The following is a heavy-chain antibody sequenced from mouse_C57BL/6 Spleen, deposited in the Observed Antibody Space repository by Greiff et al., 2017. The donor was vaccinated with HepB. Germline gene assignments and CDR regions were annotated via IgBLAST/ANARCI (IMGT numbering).Heavy chain of an antibody. J-gene: IGHJ1*03. V-gene: IGHV2-2*01. CDR2: IWSGGST. Sequence: VKLVESGPGLVQPSQSLSITCTVSGFSLNSYGVHWVRQSPGKGLEWLGVIWSGGSTDYNAAFISRLSINKDNSKSQVFFKMNSLQADVTAIYYCARDPVRGYFDVWGTGTTVTVSS. CDR1: GFSLNSYG. CDR3: ARDPVRGYFDV. D-gene: IGHD1-1*01.